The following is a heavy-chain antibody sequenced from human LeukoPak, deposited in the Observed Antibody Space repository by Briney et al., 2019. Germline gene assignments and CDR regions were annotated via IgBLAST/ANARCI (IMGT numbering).Heavy chain of an antibody. CDR1: GYSISSGYY. J-gene: IGHJ3*02. V-gene: IGHV4-38-2*02. Sequence: SETLSLTCTVSGYSISSGYYWGWIRQPPGKGLEWIGSIYYSGSTYYNPSLKSRVTIFVDTSKNQFSLKLSSVTAADTAVYYCARSSGSPYVAFDIWGQGTMVTVSS. D-gene: IGHD1-26*01. CDR3: ARSSGSPYVAFDI. CDR2: IYYSGST.